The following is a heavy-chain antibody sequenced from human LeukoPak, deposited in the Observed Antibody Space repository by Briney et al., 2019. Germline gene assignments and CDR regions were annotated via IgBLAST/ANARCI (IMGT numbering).Heavy chain of an antibody. D-gene: IGHD3-10*01. Sequence: SETLSLTCTVSGGSISSYYWSWIRQPAGKGLKWIGRIYTSGSTNYNPSLKSRVTMSVDTSKNQFSLKLSSVTAADTAVYYCARVPQGPNGDDAFDIWGQGTMVTVSS. J-gene: IGHJ3*02. CDR2: IYTSGST. CDR3: ARVPQGPNGDDAFDI. CDR1: GGSISSYY. V-gene: IGHV4-4*07.